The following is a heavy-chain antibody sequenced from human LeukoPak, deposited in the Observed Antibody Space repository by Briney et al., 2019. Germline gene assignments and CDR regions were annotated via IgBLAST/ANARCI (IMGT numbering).Heavy chain of an antibody. Sequence: GGSLRLSCTASGFTFSSSGLHWVRQAPDKGLEWVAFIHYDGSTKEYADSVRGRFTISRDNSKNTLYPQMDSLRREDTAVYYCSKEGVRCCHDDYWGRGTLVPVSS. V-gene: IGHV3-30*02. CDR2: IHYDGSTK. D-gene: IGHD2-8*01. CDR3: SKEGVRCCHDDY. CDR1: GFTFSSSG. J-gene: IGHJ4*02.